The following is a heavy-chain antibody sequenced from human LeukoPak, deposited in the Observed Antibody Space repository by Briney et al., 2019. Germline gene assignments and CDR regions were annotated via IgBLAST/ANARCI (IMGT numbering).Heavy chain of an antibody. CDR1: GYTLTELS. J-gene: IGHJ4*02. CDR2: FDPEDGET. V-gene: IGHV1-24*01. D-gene: IGHD3-16*02. Sequence: ASVKVSCKVSGYTLTELSMHWVRQAPGKGLEWMGGFDPEDGETIYAQKFQGRVTMTEDTSTDTAYMELSSLRSGDTAVYYCATFRYDYVWGSYRFPFDYWGQGTLVTVSS. CDR3: ATFRYDYVWGSYRFPFDY.